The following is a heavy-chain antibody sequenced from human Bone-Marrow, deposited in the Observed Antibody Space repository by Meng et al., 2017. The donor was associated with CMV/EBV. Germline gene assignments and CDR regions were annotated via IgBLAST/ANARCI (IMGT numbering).Heavy chain of an antibody. V-gene: IGHV3-23*01. D-gene: IGHD3-22*01. CDR1: GFTFSTYA. CDR2: ISGSGDST. Sequence: EVQLLESGGGLVQPGGSLRLSCVASGFTFSTYAMSWVRQAPGKGLEWVSVISGSGDSTYYADSVKGRFIISRDNSKNTLYLQMNSLRAEDTAVYYCARVHYYDSSGWGGYFDYWGQGTLVTVSS. CDR3: ARVHYYDSSGWGGYFDY. J-gene: IGHJ4*02.